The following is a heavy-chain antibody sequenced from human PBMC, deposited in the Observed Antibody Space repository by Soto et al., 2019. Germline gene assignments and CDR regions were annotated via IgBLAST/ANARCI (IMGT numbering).Heavy chain of an antibody. J-gene: IGHJ4*02. CDR1: GGSISSYY. CDR2: IYYSGST. Sequence: SETLSLTCTVSGGSISSYYWSWIRQPPGKGLEWIGYIYYSGSTNYNPSLKSRVTISVDTSKNQFSLKLSSVTAADTAVYYCARRITMVRGVPGGYFDYWGQGTLVTVSS. V-gene: IGHV4-59*08. CDR3: ARRITMVRGVPGGYFDY. D-gene: IGHD3-10*01.